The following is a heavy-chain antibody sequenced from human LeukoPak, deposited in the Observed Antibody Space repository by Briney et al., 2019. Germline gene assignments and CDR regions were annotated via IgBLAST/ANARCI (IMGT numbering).Heavy chain of an antibody. CDR2: INHSGST. CDR3: ARANYYDSSGYSRGAFDI. J-gene: IGHJ3*02. CDR1: GGSFSGYY. V-gene: IGHV4-34*01. D-gene: IGHD3-22*01. Sequence: SETLSLTCAVYGGSFSGYYWTWIRQPPGKGLEWIGEINHSGSTNYNPSLKSRVTISVDTSKNQFSLKLSSVTAADTAVYYCARANYYDSSGYSRGAFDIWGQGTMVTVSS.